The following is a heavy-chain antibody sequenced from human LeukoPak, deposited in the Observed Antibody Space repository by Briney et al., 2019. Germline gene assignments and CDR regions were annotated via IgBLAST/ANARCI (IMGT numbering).Heavy chain of an antibody. CDR1: GFTFSSYG. Sequence: HTGGSLRLSCAASGFTFSSYGMHWVRQAPGKGLEWVAFIRYDGSNKYYADSVKGRFTISRDNSKNTLYLQMNSLRAEDTAVYYCARPTTVTTISADAFDIWGQGTMVTVSS. D-gene: IGHD4-17*01. CDR3: ARPTTVTTISADAFDI. J-gene: IGHJ3*02. V-gene: IGHV3-30*02. CDR2: IRYDGSNK.